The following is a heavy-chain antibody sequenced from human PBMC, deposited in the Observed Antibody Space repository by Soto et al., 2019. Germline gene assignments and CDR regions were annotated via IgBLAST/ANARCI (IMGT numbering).Heavy chain of an antibody. CDR1: GYTLTELS. Sequence: ASVKVSCKVSGYTLTELSMHWVRQAPGKGLEWMGGFDPEDGETIYAQKFQGRVTMTEDTSTDTAYMELSSLRSEDTAVYYCATFPEGPRETRDAFDIWGQGTMVTVSS. V-gene: IGHV1-24*01. CDR3: ATFPEGPRETRDAFDI. J-gene: IGHJ3*02. D-gene: IGHD1-26*01. CDR2: FDPEDGET.